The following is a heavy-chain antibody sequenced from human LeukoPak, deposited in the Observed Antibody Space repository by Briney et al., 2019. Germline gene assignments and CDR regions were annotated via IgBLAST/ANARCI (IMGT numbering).Heavy chain of an antibody. V-gene: IGHV4-34*01. D-gene: IGHD6-13*01. CDR2: INHSGTT. CDR1: GGSLSGHY. Sequence: SETLSLTCAVSGGSLSGHYCNWIRQTPGKGLEWIGEINHSGTTNYNPSLKSRVATSVDTSKNQCFLRLTSVTAADTAVYYCARDPCSRSSCPLRYWGQGTQVTVSS. J-gene: IGHJ4*02. CDR3: ARDPCSRSSCPLRY.